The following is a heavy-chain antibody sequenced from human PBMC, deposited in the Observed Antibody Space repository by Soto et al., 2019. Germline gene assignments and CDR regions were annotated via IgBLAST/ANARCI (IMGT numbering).Heavy chain of an antibody. D-gene: IGHD5-12*01. Sequence: GGSLRLSCAASGFTFSSYSMNWVRQAPGKGLEWVSSISSSSSYIYYADSVKGRFTISRDNAKNSLYLQMNSLRAEDTAVYYCARDLSGYSGYDSPAGDAFDIWGQGTMVTVSS. V-gene: IGHV3-21*01. CDR1: GFTFSSYS. CDR3: ARDLSGYSGYDSPAGDAFDI. CDR2: ISSSSSYI. J-gene: IGHJ3*02.